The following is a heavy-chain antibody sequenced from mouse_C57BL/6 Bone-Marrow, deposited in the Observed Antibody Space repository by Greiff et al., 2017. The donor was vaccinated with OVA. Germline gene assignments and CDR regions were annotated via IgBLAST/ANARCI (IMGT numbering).Heavy chain of an antibody. V-gene: IGHV1-18*01. CDR1: GYTFTDYN. CDR3: ARRRLLYYAMDY. D-gene: IGHD2-3*01. CDR2: INPNNGGT. J-gene: IGHJ4*01. Sequence: VQLQQSGPELVKPGASVKIPCKASGYTFTDYNMDWVKQSHGKSLEWIGDINPNNGGTIYNQKFKGKATLTVDKSSSTAYMELRSLTSEDTAVYYCARRRLLYYAMDYWGQGTSVTVSS.